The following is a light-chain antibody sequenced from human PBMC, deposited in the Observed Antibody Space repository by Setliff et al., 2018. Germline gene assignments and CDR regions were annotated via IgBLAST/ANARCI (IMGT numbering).Light chain of an antibody. CDR1: SSDVGSYDL. CDR3: NAYTSGSTYV. CDR2: AVS. Sequence: SALTQPASVSGSPGQSITISCSGTSSDVGSYDLVSWYQQHPGKAPKLIIYAVSDRPSGVSNRFSGSKSGNTASLTISGLQTEDEADYYCNAYTSGSTYVFGTGTKVT. V-gene: IGLV2-14*03. J-gene: IGLJ1*01.